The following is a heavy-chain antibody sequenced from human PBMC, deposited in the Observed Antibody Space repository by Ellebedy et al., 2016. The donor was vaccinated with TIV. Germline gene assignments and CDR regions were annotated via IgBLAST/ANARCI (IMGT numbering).Heavy chain of an antibody. CDR2: ISAYNGNT. J-gene: IGHJ4*02. D-gene: IGHD2-2*01. V-gene: IGHV1-18*01. CDR3: ARDSVLTGQLLCGAYDY. CDR1: GYTFTSYG. Sequence: ASVKVSCXASGYTFTSYGISWVRQAPGQGLEWMGWISAYNGNTNYAQKLQGRVTMTTDTSTSTAYMELSSLRSEDTAVYYCARDSVLTGQLLCGAYDYWGQGTLVTVSS.